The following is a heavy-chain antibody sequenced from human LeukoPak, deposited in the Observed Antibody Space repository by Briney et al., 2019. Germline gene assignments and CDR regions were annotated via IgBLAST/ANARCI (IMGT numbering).Heavy chain of an antibody. J-gene: IGHJ4*02. CDR2: MNPNSDNT. CDR3: ARAPRVWYYDSSGYYYY. Sequence: ASVKASCKASGGTFSSYAISWVRQATGQGLEWMGWMNPNSDNTGYAQKFQGRVTMTRNTSISTAYMELSSLRSEDTAVYYCARAPRVWYYDSSGYYYYWGQGTLVTVSS. D-gene: IGHD3-22*01. CDR1: GGTFSSYA. V-gene: IGHV1-8*02.